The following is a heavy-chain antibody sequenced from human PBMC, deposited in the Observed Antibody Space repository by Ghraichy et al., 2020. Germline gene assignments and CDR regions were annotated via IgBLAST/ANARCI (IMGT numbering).Heavy chain of an antibody. CDR2: IYYSGTT. D-gene: IGHD2-2*02. Sequence: SETLSLTCTVAGDSINSGDYYWGWIRQHPGKGLEWIGYIYYSGTTYYNPSLQSRVTISLGTSKNQFSLKLTSVTAADTAVYYCVRVNSDCSITPCYKGFIDYWGQGSLVTVSS. J-gene: IGHJ4*02. CDR3: VRVNSDCSITPCYKGFIDY. CDR1: GDSINSGDYY. V-gene: IGHV4-31*03.